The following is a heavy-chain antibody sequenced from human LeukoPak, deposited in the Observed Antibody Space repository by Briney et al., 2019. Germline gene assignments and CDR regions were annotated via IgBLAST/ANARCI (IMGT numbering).Heavy chain of an antibody. CDR3: ARDREGGSYDYYFDY. CDR1: GGTFSSYT. J-gene: IGHJ4*02. CDR2: IIPILGIA. Sequence: SVKVSCTASGGTFSSYTISWVRQAPGQGLEWMGRIIPILGIANYAQKFQGRVTITADKSTSTAYMELSSLRSEDTAVYYCARDREGGSYDYYFDYWGQGTLVTVSS. D-gene: IGHD5-18*01. V-gene: IGHV1-69*04.